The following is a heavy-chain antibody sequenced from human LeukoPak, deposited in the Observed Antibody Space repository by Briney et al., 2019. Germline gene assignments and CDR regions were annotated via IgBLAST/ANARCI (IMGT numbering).Heavy chain of an antibody. Sequence: GGSLRLSCAASGFTFSGSAMHWVRQASGKGLEWVGRIRSKANSYATAYAASVKGRFTISRDDSKNTAYLQMNSLKTEDTAVYYCTMSPKGDCSSTSCYRFDPWGQGTLVTVSS. CDR3: TMSPKGDCSSTSCYRFDP. CDR2: IRSKANSYAT. J-gene: IGHJ5*02. V-gene: IGHV3-73*01. CDR1: GFTFSGSA. D-gene: IGHD2-2*01.